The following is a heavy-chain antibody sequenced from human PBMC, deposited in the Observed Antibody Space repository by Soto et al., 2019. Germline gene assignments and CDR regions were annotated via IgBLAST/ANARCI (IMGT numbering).Heavy chain of an antibody. CDR1: GYTFTSYG. Sequence: ASVKVSCKASGYTFTSYGISWVRQAPGQGLEWMGWISAYNGNTKYAQKLQDRVTMTTDTSTSTAYMELRNLRSDDTAVYYCAVMEYQLLSGGSYYYYGMDVWGQGTTVTVSS. D-gene: IGHD2-2*01. CDR3: AVMEYQLLSGGSYYYYGMDV. J-gene: IGHJ6*02. CDR2: ISAYNGNT. V-gene: IGHV1-18*04.